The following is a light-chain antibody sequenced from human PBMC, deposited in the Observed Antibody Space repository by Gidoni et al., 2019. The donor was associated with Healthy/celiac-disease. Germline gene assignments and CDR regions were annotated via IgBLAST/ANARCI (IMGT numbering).Light chain of an antibody. V-gene: IGKV3-20*01. CDR3: QQYGSSPVS. J-gene: IGKJ2*03. Sequence: EIVLTQSPGTLSLSPGERATLSGRASQSVSSSYLAWYQQKPGQAPRLLIYGASSRATGIPDRFSGSGSGTDFTLTISRLEPEDFAVYYCQQYGSSPVSFGQGTKLEIK. CDR2: GAS. CDR1: QSVSSSY.